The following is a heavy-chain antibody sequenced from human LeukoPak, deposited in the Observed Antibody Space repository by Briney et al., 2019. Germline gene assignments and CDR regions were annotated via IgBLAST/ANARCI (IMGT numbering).Heavy chain of an antibody. CDR1: GFTFGGYW. CDR3: ARDGVSLSPDFDY. V-gene: IGHV3-7*01. D-gene: IGHD6-6*01. Sequence: GGSLRLSCGASGFTFGGYWMYLVRQAPGKGLEWVANIKYDGSEKNYVDSVKGRFTISRDNAKNSLYLQMNSLRAEDTAVYYCARDGVSLSPDFDYWGQGTLVTVSS. CDR2: IKYDGSEK. J-gene: IGHJ4*02.